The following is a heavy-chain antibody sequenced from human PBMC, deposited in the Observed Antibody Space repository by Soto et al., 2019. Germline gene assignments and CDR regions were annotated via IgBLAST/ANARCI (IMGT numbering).Heavy chain of an antibody. CDR1: GFTFSSYG. CDR3: ARGGTSRPDY. CDR2: ISSSSRSTI. J-gene: IGHJ4*02. Sequence: EVQLVESGGGLVQPGGSLRLSCVASGFTFSSYGMDWVRQAPGKGLEWVSYISSSSRSTISYADSVKGRFTISRDNAKNSLYLQMNSLRAEDTAVYYCARGGTSRPDYWGQGTLVTVSS. D-gene: IGHD6-6*01. V-gene: IGHV3-48*01.